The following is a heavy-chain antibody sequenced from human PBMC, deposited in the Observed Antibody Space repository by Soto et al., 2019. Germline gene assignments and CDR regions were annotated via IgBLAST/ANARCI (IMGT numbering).Heavy chain of an antibody. V-gene: IGHV3-74*01. CDR3: AREDGDRYDGNGYLGRH. D-gene: IGHD3-22*01. J-gene: IGHJ4*02. CDR2: IKSDGSGT. CDR1: GFTFSSYW. Sequence: EVQLVESGGGLVQPGESLTLSCAASGFTFSSYWMHWVRQAPGKGLVWVSRIKSDGSGTYYADSVKGRLTISRDNAKNTLYLQMNSLRVEDTAVYFCAREDGDRYDGNGYLGRHWGQGTLVNVSS.